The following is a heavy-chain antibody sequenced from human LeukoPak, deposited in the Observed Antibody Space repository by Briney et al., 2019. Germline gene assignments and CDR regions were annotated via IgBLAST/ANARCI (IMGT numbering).Heavy chain of an antibody. CDR1: GYTLTELS. J-gene: IGHJ6*02. CDR2: SDLEDGET. Sequence: ASVKVSCKVSGYTLTELSMHWVRQAPGKGLEWMGGSDLEDGETVYAQKFEDRLIVTEDTSTGAAYMELYSLTSEDTALYYCATGASTAMRGLDVWGQGTTVTVSS. D-gene: IGHD2-2*01. V-gene: IGHV1-24*01. CDR3: ATGASTAMRGLDV.